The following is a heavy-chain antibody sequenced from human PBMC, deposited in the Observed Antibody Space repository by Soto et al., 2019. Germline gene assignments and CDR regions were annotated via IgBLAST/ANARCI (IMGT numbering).Heavy chain of an antibody. V-gene: IGHV1-69*14. Sequence: QVQLVQSGPEVKKPGSSVKVSCKLSGGTFRTYAISWVRQAPGQGLEWMGGIIPIFRTPDYSQKFQGRVTIIADKSTTTAYMELSTLTFEDTAVYYCARDKDRDQWGGNYYYSLDVWGQGTTVTVSS. CDR3: ARDKDRDQWGGNYYYSLDV. D-gene: IGHD1-26*01. CDR1: GGTFRTYA. J-gene: IGHJ6*02. CDR2: IIPIFRTP.